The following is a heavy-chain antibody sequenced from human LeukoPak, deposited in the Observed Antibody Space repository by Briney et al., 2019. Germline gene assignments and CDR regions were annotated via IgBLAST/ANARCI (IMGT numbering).Heavy chain of an antibody. J-gene: IGHJ4*02. CDR1: GFTFSSYG. D-gene: IGHD3-3*01. CDR3: AKGPVLRFLEWLSHIDY. V-gene: IGHV3-30*18. Sequence: GGSLRLSCAASGFTFSSYGMHWVRQAPGKGLEWVAVISYDGSNKYYADSVKGRFTISRDNSKNTLYLQMNSLRAEDTAMYYCAKGPVLRFLEWLSHIDYWGQGTLVTVSS. CDR2: ISYDGSNK.